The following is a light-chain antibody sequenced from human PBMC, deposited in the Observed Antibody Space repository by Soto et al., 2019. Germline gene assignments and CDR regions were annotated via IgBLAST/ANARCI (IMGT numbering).Light chain of an antibody. CDR2: PAS. CDR3: QQLNNYPTT. V-gene: IGKV1-9*01. CDR1: QGIGSY. Sequence: GGRVTITCRASQGIGSYLAWYQQKPGKAPKLLIYPASTLRSGVPSRFTGSGSGTEFTLTIGSLQPEDFATYYCQQLNNYPTTFGGGTKVEI. J-gene: IGKJ4*01.